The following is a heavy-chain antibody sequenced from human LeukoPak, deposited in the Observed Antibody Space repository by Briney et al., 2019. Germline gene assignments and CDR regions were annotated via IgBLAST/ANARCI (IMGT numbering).Heavy chain of an antibody. J-gene: IGHJ6*02. CDR2: INPNSGGT. CDR3: ARDRSYVGYRIHFLPEYYYGMDV. Sequence: GASVKVSCKASGYTFTGYYMHWVRQAPGRGLEWMGWINPNSGGTNYAQKFQGRVTMTRDTSISTAYMELSRLRSDDTAVYYCARDRSYVGYRIHFLPEYYYGMDVWGQGTTVTVSS. V-gene: IGHV1-2*02. CDR1: GYTFTGYY. D-gene: IGHD1-14*01.